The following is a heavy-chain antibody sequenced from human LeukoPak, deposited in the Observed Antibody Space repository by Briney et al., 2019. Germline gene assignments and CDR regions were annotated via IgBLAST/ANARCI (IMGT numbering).Heavy chain of an antibody. CDR2: ISSSSSTI. CDR3: AKSFDFWSGYLDY. CDR1: GFTFSSYS. J-gene: IGHJ4*02. D-gene: IGHD3-3*01. V-gene: IGHV3-48*01. Sequence: GGSLRLSCAASGFTFSSYSMNWVRQAPGKGLEWVSYISSSSSTIYYADSVKGRFTISRDNSKNTLYLQMNSLRAEDTAVYYCAKSFDFWSGYLDYWGQGTLVTVSS.